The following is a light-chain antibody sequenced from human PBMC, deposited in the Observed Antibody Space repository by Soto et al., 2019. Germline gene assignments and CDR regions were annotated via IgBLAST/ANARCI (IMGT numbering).Light chain of an antibody. CDR1: PSISSN. V-gene: IGKV3-15*01. Sequence: EIVMTQSPGTLSLSPGESATLSCRARPSISSNLAWYPPNPGHAPSLLIYCASTSATVIPARFSGSGSGTEFTLTISSLQSKDFAVYYCQQYNNWPTITFGQGTQLDIK. CDR2: CAS. J-gene: IGKJ5*01. CDR3: QQYNNWPTIT.